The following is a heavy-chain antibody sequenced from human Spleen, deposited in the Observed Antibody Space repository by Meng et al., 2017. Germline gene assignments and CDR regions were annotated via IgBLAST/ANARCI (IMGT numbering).Heavy chain of an antibody. CDR3: ARGPTTMAHDFDY. J-gene: IGHJ4*02. V-gene: IGHV4-34*01. CDR2: INHSGST. D-gene: IGHD4-11*01. CDR1: GGSLSDYY. Sequence: VSLHLWVRRFWKPSQTLPLTCGVSGGSLSDYYWSWIRQPPGKGLEWIGEINHSGSTNYNPSLESRATISVDTSQNNLSLKLSSVTAADSAVYYCARGPTTMAHDFDYWGQGTLVTVSS.